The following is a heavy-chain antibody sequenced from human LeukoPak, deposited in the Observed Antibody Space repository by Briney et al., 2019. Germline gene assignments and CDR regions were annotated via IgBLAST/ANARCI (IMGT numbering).Heavy chain of an antibody. CDR2: ISYDGKNK. V-gene: IGHV3-30*04. CDR1: GVTFSSYA. CDR3: ARGDSTSPGDY. J-gene: IGHJ4*02. D-gene: IGHD2/OR15-2a*01. Sequence: GRSLRLSCAASGVTFSSYALHWVRQAPGKGLEWVALISYDGKNKYYADSVKGLLTVSRDNSKNTLYLEMNSLRAEDTAVYYCARGDSTSPGDYWGQGTLVTVSS.